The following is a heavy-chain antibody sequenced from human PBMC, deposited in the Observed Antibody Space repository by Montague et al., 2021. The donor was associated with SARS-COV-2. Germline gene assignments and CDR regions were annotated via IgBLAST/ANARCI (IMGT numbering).Heavy chain of an antibody. J-gene: IGHJ3*02. Sequence: SLRLSCAASGFTFSTYNMNWVRQIPGKGLEWLSYISSGSGAIFYADAVKGRFTVSRDHAKNSLFLQMDSLRAEDTAVYYCARDQLIRGVPAFDMWGQGTMVTVSS. CDR1: GFTFSTYN. D-gene: IGHD3-10*01. V-gene: IGHV3-48*04. CDR2: ISSGSGAI. CDR3: ARDQLIRGVPAFDM.